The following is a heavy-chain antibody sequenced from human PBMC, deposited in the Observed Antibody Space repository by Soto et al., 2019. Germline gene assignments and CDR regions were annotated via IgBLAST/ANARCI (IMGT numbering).Heavy chain of an antibody. CDR1: GFTFGKNA. V-gene: IGHV3-23*01. J-gene: IGHJ4*02. D-gene: IGHD1-20*01. CDR2: ISASGSGT. CDR3: AKGVADRGIDS. Sequence: EVQVLESGGALVQPGGSLRLSCAASGFTFGKNAMTWVRQAPGQGLEYVSSISASGSGTFYAASVRGRFVISRDNGKGTLYLQMSSLRAEDTALYYCAKGVADRGIDSWGQGTRVTVSP.